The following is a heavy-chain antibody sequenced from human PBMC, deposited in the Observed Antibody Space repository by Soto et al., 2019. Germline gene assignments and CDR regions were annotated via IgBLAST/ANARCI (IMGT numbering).Heavy chain of an antibody. J-gene: IGHJ4*02. CDR2: ITAFKGNT. Sequence: QVHLVQSGAEVEKPGASVKVSCKASGYTFTDYGISWVRQAPGQGLQWMGWITAFKGNTKYAQQFQGRVTMTTDTTTSTDYMELRSLESDDTAVYYCARISQSDFWSGYYYFFDYWGQGTLVTVS. V-gene: IGHV1-18*01. D-gene: IGHD3-3*01. CDR1: GYTFTDYG. CDR3: ARISQSDFWSGYYYFFDY.